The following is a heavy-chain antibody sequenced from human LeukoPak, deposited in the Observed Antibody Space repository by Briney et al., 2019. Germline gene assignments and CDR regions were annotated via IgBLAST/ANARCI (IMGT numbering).Heavy chain of an antibody. J-gene: IGHJ6*03. CDR2: IYYSGST. Sequence: SETLSLTCTVSGGSISSTNNYWGWIRQLPGKGLEWIGSIYYSGSTYYNPSLKSRLTISVDTPKNQFSLKLSSVTAADTAVYFCATFFGEYYYYYYMDVWGKGTTVTVSS. CDR1: GGSISSTNNY. CDR3: ATFFGEYYYYYYMDV. D-gene: IGHD3-10*01. V-gene: IGHV4-39*07.